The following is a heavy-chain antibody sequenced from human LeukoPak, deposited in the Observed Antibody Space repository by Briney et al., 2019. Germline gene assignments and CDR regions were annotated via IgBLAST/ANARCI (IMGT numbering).Heavy chain of an antibody. J-gene: IGHJ4*02. D-gene: IGHD5-24*01. CDR3: ARSSEMATILSGFY. CDR2: INHSGST. Sequence: SETLSLTCAVYGGSFSGYYWSWIRQPPGKGLEWIGEINHSGSTNYNPSLKSRVTISVDTSKNQFSLKLSSVTAADTAVYYCARSSEMATILSGFYWGQGTLVTVSS. CDR1: GGSFSGYY. V-gene: IGHV4-34*01.